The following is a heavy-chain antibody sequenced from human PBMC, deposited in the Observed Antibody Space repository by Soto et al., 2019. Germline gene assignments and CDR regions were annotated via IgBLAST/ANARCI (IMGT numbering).Heavy chain of an antibody. D-gene: IGHD3-10*01. CDR3: ARCYSNYICYFSLHDGIYV. Sequence: PGQSLKISCKGSGYNFTNYWIGWVRQMPGKGLEWMGVIYPSDSDTRYSPSFQGQVTISADKSISTTYLQWSSLKASDTAMYYCARCYSNYICYFSLHDGIYVRGQGATVTVS. J-gene: IGHJ6*02. V-gene: IGHV5-51*01. CDR2: IYPSDSDT. CDR1: GYNFTNYW.